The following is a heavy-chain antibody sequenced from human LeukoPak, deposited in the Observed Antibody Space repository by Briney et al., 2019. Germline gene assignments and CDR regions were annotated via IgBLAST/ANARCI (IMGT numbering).Heavy chain of an antibody. CDR2: INPNSGGT. CDR1: GYTFTGYY. J-gene: IGHJ6*02. CDR3: ARGHSYGNYYYYGMDV. Sequence: ASVKVSCKASGYTFTGYYMHWVRQAPGQGPEWMGWINPNSGGTNYAQKFQGRVTMTRDTSISTAYMELSRLRSDDTAVYYCARGHSYGNYYYYGMDVWGQGTTVTVSS. V-gene: IGHV1-2*02. D-gene: IGHD5-18*01.